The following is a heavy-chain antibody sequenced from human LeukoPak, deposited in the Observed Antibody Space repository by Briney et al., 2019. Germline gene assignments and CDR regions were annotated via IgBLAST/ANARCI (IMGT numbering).Heavy chain of an antibody. CDR3: ARASSKQLAGYLPDGFDI. D-gene: IGHD3-9*01. V-gene: IGHV3-74*01. Sequence: PGGSLRLSCAASGFTFSNYWMHWVRQTPGKGLVWASRILSDGSSTNYADSVKGRFTISRDNAKNSLSLQMNSLGADDAAVYYCARASSKQLAGYLPDGFDIWGQGTMVTVSS. CDR1: GFTFSNYW. J-gene: IGHJ3*02. CDR2: ILSDGSST.